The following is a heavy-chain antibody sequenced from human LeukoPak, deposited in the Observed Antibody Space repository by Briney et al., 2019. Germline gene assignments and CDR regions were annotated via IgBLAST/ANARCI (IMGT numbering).Heavy chain of an antibody. V-gene: IGHV4-59*08. Sequence: SETLSLTCTVSGGSTSSYYWNWIRQSPGKGLEWIGYISYSGSTYYNPSLKSRVTISIDTSKNQFSLKLSSVTAADTAVYYCARHVAAIFGVNYFDYWGQGTLVTVSS. CDR1: GGSTSSYY. CDR2: ISYSGST. D-gene: IGHD3-3*01. J-gene: IGHJ4*02. CDR3: ARHVAAIFGVNYFDY.